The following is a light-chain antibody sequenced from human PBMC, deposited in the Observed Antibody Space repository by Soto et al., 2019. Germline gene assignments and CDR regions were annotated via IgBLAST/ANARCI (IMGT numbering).Light chain of an antibody. J-gene: IGLJ1*01. CDR1: SSDVAFYNH. CDR2: EVN. Sequence: QSALPQPASVSGSPGQSITISCTGTSSDVAFYNHVSWYQQHPGKAPKLLIYEVNNRPSWVSHRFSGSKSGNTASLTISGLQAEDEADYYCGSFASTHTYVFGTGTKVTVL. CDR3: GSFASTHTYV. V-gene: IGLV2-14*01.